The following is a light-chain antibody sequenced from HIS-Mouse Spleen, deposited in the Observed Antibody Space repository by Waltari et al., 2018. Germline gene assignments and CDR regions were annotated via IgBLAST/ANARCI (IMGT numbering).Light chain of an antibody. Sequence: DIQMIQSPSSLSASVVDSVTITCRASQDISSYLNWYQQKPGKAPKLLIYAASSLQSRVPSRFSGSGSGTDFTLTISSLQPEDFATYYCQQSYSTPNTFGQGTKLEIK. V-gene: IGKV1-39*01. CDR3: QQSYSTPNT. J-gene: IGKJ2*01. CDR2: AAS. CDR1: QDISSY.